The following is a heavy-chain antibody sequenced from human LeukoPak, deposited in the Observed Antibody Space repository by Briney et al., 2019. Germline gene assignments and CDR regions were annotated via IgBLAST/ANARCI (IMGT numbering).Heavy chain of an antibody. CDR2: VRYDESTK. J-gene: IGHJ1*01. V-gene: IGHV3-30*02. D-gene: IGHD6-6*01. CDR3: ASGVIAARPPEYFQH. Sequence: GGSLRLSCTASGFTFSNYGMRWVRQAPGKGLEWVAFVRYDESTKFYADSVKGRFTISRDNSKTTLYLQMNSLRAEDTAVYYCASGVIAARPPEYFQHWGQGTLVTVSS. CDR1: GFTFSNYG.